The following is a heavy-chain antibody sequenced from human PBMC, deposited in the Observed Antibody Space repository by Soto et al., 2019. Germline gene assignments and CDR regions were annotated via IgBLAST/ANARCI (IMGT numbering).Heavy chain of an antibody. CDR3: ARHKGYYDILTGDNYYYYYGMDV. Sequence: PGASLKISCKGSGYSFTSYWIGWVRQMPGKGLEWMGIIYPGDSDTRYSPSFQGQVTISADKSISTAYLQWSSLKASDTAMYYCARHKGYYDILTGDNYYYYYGMDVWGQGTTVTVSS. J-gene: IGHJ6*02. D-gene: IGHD3-9*01. V-gene: IGHV5-51*01. CDR1: GYSFTSYW. CDR2: IYPGDSDT.